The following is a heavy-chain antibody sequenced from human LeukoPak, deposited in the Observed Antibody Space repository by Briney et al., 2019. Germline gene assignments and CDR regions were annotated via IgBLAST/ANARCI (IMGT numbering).Heavy chain of an antibody. Sequence: SETLSLTCTVSGYSISSGYYWGWIRQPPGKGLKWIGSISHSGSTYYNPSLKSRVTISVDTSENQFSLKLSSLTAADTAVYYCARLRRSRLAEFDYWGQGTLVTVSS. D-gene: IGHD3-3*02. CDR3: ARLRRSRLAEFDY. CDR2: ISHSGST. J-gene: IGHJ4*02. CDR1: GYSISSGYY. V-gene: IGHV4-38-2*02.